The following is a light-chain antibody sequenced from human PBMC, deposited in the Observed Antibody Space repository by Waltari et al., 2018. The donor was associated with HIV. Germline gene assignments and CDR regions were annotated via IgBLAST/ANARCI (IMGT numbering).Light chain of an antibody. CDR1: QDISSS. CDR2: GAS. V-gene: IGKV1-27*01. Sequence: DIQVTQSPSPLSVSIGDRVTITCRATQDISSSLAWYQHKPGTPPKLLMYGASTLQSGVPSRFRGSGSGTDFALTITSLQSEDIGIYYCQNYDRAPYTFGQGTRLEI. J-gene: IGKJ2*01. CDR3: QNYDRAPYT.